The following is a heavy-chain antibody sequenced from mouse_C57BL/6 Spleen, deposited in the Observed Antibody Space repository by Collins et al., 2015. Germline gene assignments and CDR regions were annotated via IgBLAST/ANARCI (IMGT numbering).Heavy chain of an antibody. V-gene: IGHV1-82*01. CDR1: GYAFSSSW. Sequence: QVQLQQSGPELVKPGASVKISCKASGYAFSSSWMNWVKQRPGKGLEWIGRIYPGDGDTNYNGKFKGKATLTADKSSSTAYMQLSSLTSEDSAVYFCARLLGYGRDWYFDVWGTGTTVTVSS. D-gene: IGHD1-1*01. CDR2: IYPGDGDT. J-gene: IGHJ1*03. CDR3: ARLLGYGRDWYFDV.